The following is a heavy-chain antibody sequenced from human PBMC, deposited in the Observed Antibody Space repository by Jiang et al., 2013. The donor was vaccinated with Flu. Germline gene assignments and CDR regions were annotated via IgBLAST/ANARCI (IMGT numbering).Heavy chain of an antibody. V-gene: IGHV5-51*01. Sequence: SDTRYSPSFQGQVTISADKSISTAYLQWSSLKASDTAMYYCARKGDGYNSYYFDYWGQGTLVTVSS. J-gene: IGHJ4*02. CDR3: ARKGDGYNSYYFDY. D-gene: IGHD5-24*01. CDR2: SDT.